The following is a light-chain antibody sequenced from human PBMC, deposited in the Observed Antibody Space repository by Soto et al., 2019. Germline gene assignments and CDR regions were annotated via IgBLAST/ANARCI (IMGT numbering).Light chain of an antibody. J-gene: IGLJ2*01. CDR2: DAN. Sequence: QAVVTQEPSLTVSPGGTVTPTCGSSTGPVTSGHYPFWFQQKPGQAPRTLIYDANNKYSWTPARFSGSLLGGKAALTLSGAQPEDEAEYYCLLSYSGARPVVFGGGTKLTVL. V-gene: IGLV7-46*01. CDR3: LLSYSGARPVV. CDR1: TGPVTSGHY.